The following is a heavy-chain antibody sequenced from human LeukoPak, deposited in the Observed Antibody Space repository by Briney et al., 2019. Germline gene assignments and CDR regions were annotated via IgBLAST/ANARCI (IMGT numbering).Heavy chain of an antibody. D-gene: IGHD1-1*01. V-gene: IGHV1-8*01. CDR3: ANWNDVRAFDY. CDR1: GYTFTSYD. Sequence: ASVKVSCKASGYTFTSYDINWVRQATGQGLEWMGWMNPNSGNTGYAQKFQGRVTMTEDTSTDTAYMELSSLRSEDTAVYYCANWNDVRAFDYWGQGTLVTVSS. CDR2: MNPNSGNT. J-gene: IGHJ4*02.